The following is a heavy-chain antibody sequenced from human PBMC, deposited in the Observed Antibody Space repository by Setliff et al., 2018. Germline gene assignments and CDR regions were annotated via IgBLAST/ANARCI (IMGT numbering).Heavy chain of an antibody. V-gene: IGHV4-61*09. CDR2: IYTSWST. J-gene: IGHJ6*03. CDR1: GGSISSRTYY. CDR3: ARVSGFLYVDV. Sequence: SETLSLTCNVSGGSISSRTYYWSWIRQSAGKGLEWIGHIYTSWSTNYNPSLKSQVTMSVDTTKNQFSLKLTSVTAADTAVYYCARVSGFLYVDVWGKGTTVTVSS. D-gene: IGHD3-3*01.